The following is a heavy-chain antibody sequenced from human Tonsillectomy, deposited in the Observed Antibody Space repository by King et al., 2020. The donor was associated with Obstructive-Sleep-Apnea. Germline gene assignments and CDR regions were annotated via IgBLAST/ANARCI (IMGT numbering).Heavy chain of an antibody. V-gene: IGHV1-24*01. CDR1: GYTLTELS. D-gene: IGHD1-1*01. CDR2: FDPEDGKT. CDR3: ATDPGVQLKRRGHYHYGLDV. J-gene: IGHJ6*02. Sequence: QLVQSGAEVKKPGASVKVSCKVSGYTLTELSMHWVRQAPGKGLEWMGGFDPEDGKTIYAQKFQGRVTMTEDTSTDTAYMELSSLRSEDTAVYYCATDPGVQLKRRGHYHYGLDVWGQGTTVTVSS.